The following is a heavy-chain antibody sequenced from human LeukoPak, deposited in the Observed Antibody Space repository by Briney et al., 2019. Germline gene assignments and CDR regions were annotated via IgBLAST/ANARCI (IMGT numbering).Heavy chain of an antibody. CDR3: AAPNDFWNGYDYYMDV. V-gene: IGHV3-30*02. Sequence: GGSLRLSCVASGITFSSYGMHWARQVPGKGLEWVAFIRGDGTSQYYVDSVKGRFFISRDNSKNTLYLQMNSLRAEDTAVYYCAAPNDFWNGYDYYMDVWGKGTTVSVSS. CDR1: GITFSSYG. CDR2: IRGDGTSQ. D-gene: IGHD3-3*01. J-gene: IGHJ6*03.